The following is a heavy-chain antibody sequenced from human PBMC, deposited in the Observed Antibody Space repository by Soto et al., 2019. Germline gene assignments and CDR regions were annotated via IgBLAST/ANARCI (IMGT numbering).Heavy chain of an antibody. CDR2: ICDDGGCT. CDR3: AKDLLPGGVLDCNHFAMGG. J-gene: IGHJ6*02. Sequence: EVQLLESGGDWVEPGGSLRLSCAASGFTFSTHAMRWVRQAPGKGLEWVPTICDDGGCTYYADSVKGRFTISRDNSKKTLYLQMISLRAEVKTVFFCAKDLLPGGVLDCNHFAMGGWGQGATVTVSS. V-gene: IGHV3-23*01. CDR1: GFTFSTHA. D-gene: IGHD2-2*01.